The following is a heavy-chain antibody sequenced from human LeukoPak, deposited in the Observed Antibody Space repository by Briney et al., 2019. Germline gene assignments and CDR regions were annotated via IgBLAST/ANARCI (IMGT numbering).Heavy chain of an antibody. V-gene: IGHV1-18*01. D-gene: IGHD3-9*01. CDR3: ASGPRYFDWLSHGAYFDC. Sequence: VASVKVSCKASGYSFTTYAFTWVRQAPGQGLEWMGWISGYNGNTNYAQKLQGRVTMTTDTSTSTAYMELRSLRSDDTAVYYCASGPRYFDWLSHGAYFDCWGQGTLVTVSS. CDR1: GYSFTTYA. CDR2: ISGYNGNT. J-gene: IGHJ4*02.